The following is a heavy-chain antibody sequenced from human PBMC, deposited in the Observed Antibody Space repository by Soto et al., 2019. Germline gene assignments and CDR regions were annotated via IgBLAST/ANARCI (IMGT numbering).Heavy chain of an antibody. CDR3: ARSRFGDYYDNSGYYGY. J-gene: IGHJ4*02. Sequence: SETLSLTCTVSGGCISSGGYYWSWIRQHPGKGLEWIGYIYYSGSTYYNPSLKSRVTISVDTSKNQFSLKLSSVTAADTAVYYCARSRFGDYYDNSGYYGYWGQGTLVTVSS. D-gene: IGHD3-22*01. CDR1: GGCISSGGYY. V-gene: IGHV4-31*03. CDR2: IYYSGST.